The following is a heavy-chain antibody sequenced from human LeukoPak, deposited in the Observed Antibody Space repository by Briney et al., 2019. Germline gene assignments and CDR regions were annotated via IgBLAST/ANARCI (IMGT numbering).Heavy chain of an antibody. Sequence: PSETLSLTCTISGGSVTSGSYYWSWIRQPPEKGLEWIGYIYYTGSTDYNPSLKSRVTISVETSENQFSLQLSSVTAADTAIYYCATSLESYYYMDVWGKGTTVTVSS. J-gene: IGHJ6*03. CDR3: ATSLESYYYMDV. D-gene: IGHD5-24*01. V-gene: IGHV4-61*01. CDR1: GGSVTSGSYY. CDR2: IYYTGST.